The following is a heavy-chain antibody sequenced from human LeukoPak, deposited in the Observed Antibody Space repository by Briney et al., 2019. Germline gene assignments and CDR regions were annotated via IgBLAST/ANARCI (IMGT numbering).Heavy chain of an antibody. Sequence: PSETLSLTCAVYGGSFSGYYWSWIRKPPGKGLEWIGEINHSGSTNYNPSLKSRVTISVDTSKNPFSLKLSSVTAADTAVYYCARGQQWLVAYDSFDMWGQGTMVTVPS. CDR3: ARGQQWLVAYDSFDM. CDR1: GGSFSGYY. J-gene: IGHJ3*02. D-gene: IGHD6-19*01. CDR2: INHSGST. V-gene: IGHV4-34*01.